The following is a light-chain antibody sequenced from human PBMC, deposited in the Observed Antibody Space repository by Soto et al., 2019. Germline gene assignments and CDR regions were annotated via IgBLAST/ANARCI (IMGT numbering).Light chain of an antibody. Sequence: QPASVSGSPGQSITISCTGTSSDVGAYNYVSWYQHHPGKAPKLMIYDVTNRPSGVSNRFSGSKSGNTASLTISGLQAEDEADYYCSSYTPSSTPVVFGGGTKLTVL. CDR2: DVT. J-gene: IGLJ3*02. V-gene: IGLV2-14*03. CDR1: SSDVGAYNY. CDR3: SSYTPSSTPVV.